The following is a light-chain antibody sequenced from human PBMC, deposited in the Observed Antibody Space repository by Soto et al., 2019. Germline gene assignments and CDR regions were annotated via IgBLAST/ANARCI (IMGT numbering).Light chain of an antibody. CDR2: GNS. Sequence: QSVLTQPPSVSGAPGQRVTISCTGSSSNIGAGYDVHWYQQLPGTAPKLLIYGNSNRPSGVPDRFSGSKSGTSASLAITGLQAEDEAVYYCQSYASSLSGWVFGGGTKLTVL. J-gene: IGLJ3*02. V-gene: IGLV1-40*01. CDR1: SSNIGAGYD. CDR3: QSYASSLSGWV.